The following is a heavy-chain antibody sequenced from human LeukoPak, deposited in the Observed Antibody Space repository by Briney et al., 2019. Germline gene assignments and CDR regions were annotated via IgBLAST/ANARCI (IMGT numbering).Heavy chain of an antibody. Sequence: SETLSLTCTVSGGSISSYYWSWIRQPPGKGLEWIGYIYYSGSTNYNPSLKSRVTISVDTSKNQFSLKLSSVTAADTAVYYCARNPLGNCSSASCLRYWYFDLWGRGTLVTVSS. CDR3: ARNPLGNCSSASCLRYWYFDL. D-gene: IGHD2-2*01. V-gene: IGHV4-59*01. CDR1: GGSISSYY. J-gene: IGHJ2*01. CDR2: IYYSGST.